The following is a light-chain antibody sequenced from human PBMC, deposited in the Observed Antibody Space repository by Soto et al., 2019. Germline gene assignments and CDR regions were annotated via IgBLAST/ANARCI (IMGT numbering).Light chain of an antibody. J-gene: IGLJ1*01. V-gene: IGLV2-14*01. CDR2: DVN. Sequence: QSVLTQPASVSGSPGQSITISCTGTSSDVGGYNYVSWYQQHPGKAPKLMIYDVNNRPSGVSNRFSGSKSGNTASLTISGLQAEDEADYYCSSYTRSNTYVFGTGTKLTVL. CDR1: SSDVGGYNY. CDR3: SSYTRSNTYV.